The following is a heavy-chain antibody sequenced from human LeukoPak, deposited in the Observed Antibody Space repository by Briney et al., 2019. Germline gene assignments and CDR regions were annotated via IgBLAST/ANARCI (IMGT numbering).Heavy chain of an antibody. CDR3: ARGLLYSSSWYPNWFDP. J-gene: IGHJ5*02. Sequence: GASVKVSCKASGYTFTSYYMHWVRQAPGQGLEWMGIINPSGGSTSYAQKFQGGVTMTRDMSTSTVYMELSSLRSEDTAVYYCARGLLYSSSWYPNWFDPWGQGTLVTVSS. D-gene: IGHD6-13*01. CDR1: GYTFTSYY. CDR2: INPSGGST. V-gene: IGHV1-46*01.